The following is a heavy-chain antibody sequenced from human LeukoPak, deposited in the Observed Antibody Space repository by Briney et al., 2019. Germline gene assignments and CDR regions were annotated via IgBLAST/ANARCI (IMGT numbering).Heavy chain of an antibody. CDR1: GGSISSGGYS. CDR2: IYHSGST. V-gene: IGHV4-30-2*01. CDR3: ARGTTEYCYDSSGYLFDF. Sequence: SETLSLTCAVSGGSISSGGYSWSWIRQPPGKGLEWIGYIYHSGSTYYNPSLKSRVTISVDRSKNQFSPKLSSVTAADTAVYYCARGTTEYCYDSSGYLFDFWGQGTLVSVSS. J-gene: IGHJ4*02. D-gene: IGHD3-22*01.